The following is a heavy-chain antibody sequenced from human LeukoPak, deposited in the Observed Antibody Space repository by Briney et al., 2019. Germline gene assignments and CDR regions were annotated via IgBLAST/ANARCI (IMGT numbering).Heavy chain of an antibody. Sequence: ASVKVSCKASGGTFSSYAISWVRQAPGQGLEWMGGIIPIFGTANYAQKFQGRVTITADESTSTAYMELSSLRSEDTAVYYCARDPRDTMVRGVIITSWFDPWGQGTLVTVSS. CDR1: GGTFSSYA. V-gene: IGHV1-69*13. J-gene: IGHJ5*02. CDR2: IIPIFGTA. CDR3: ARDPRDTMVRGVIITSWFDP. D-gene: IGHD3-10*01.